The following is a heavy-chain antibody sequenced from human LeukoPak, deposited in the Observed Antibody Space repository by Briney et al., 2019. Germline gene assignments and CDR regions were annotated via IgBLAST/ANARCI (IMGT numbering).Heavy chain of an antibody. CDR2: IYYSGST. J-gene: IGHJ6*02. V-gene: IGHV4-59*01. CDR1: GGSISSYY. Sequence: PSETLSLTCTVSGGSISSYYWSWIRQPPGKGLEWIGYIYYSGSTNYNPSLKSRVTISVDTSKNQFSLKLSSVTAADTAVYYCARGSSFYYYYYYGMDVWGQGTTVTVSS. CDR3: ARGSSFYYYYYYGMDV. D-gene: IGHD3-10*01.